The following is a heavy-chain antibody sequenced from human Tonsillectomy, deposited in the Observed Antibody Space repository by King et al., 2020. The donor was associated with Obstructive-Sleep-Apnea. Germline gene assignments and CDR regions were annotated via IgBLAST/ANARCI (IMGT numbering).Heavy chain of an antibody. J-gene: IGHJ4*02. V-gene: IGHV3-30*02. CDR3: ARDYDWSFDF. Sequence: VQLVESGGGVVQSGGSLRLSCAASGYTFWKNGIHWVRQAPGKGLEWVTFIRNDGSCKYYSDSVKGRFTISRDDSKKTVYLQMNSLRAEDTSVYYCARDYDWSFDFWGQGTLVTVSS. D-gene: IGHD3-9*01. CDR1: GYTFWKNG. CDR2: IRNDGSCK.